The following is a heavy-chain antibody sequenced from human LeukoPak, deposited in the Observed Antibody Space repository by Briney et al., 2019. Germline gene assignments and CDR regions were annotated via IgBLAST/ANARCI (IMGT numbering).Heavy chain of an antibody. CDR1: GFTFSRYW. V-gene: IGHV3-7*05. CDR2: IKQDGSEK. D-gene: IGHD3-16*01. J-gene: IGHJ3*02. CDR3: ARDLGGGLWPNAFDI. Sequence: PGGSLRLSCAASGFTFSRYWMTWVRQAPGIGLEWVANIKQDGSEKYYVDSVRGRFAISRDNAKSSLYLQMNSLRAEDTAVYYCARDLGGGLWPNAFDIWGQGTMVTVFS.